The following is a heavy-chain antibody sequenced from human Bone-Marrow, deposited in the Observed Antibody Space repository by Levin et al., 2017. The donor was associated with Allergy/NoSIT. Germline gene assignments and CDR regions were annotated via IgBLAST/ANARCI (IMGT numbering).Heavy chain of an antibody. Sequence: GGSLRLSCVASGFDFSTTWMHWVRQAPGKGLVWVSRITSDGITTDYADSVKGRFTISRDNAKNTLYLQMNSLRAEDTAIYYCARDWFHAIDYWGQGTLVTVSS. CDR2: ITSDGITT. CDR3: ARDWFHAIDY. J-gene: IGHJ4*02. V-gene: IGHV3-74*01. D-gene: IGHD2-8*01. CDR1: GFDFSTTW.